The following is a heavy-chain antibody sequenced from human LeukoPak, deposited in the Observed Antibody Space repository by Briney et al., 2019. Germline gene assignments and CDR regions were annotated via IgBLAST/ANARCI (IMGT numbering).Heavy chain of an antibody. CDR2: MNQDGGEK. CDR3: ARDLGYSSFDY. CDR1: GFTFRKYW. V-gene: IGHV3-7*01. Sequence: GGSLRLSCAASGFTFRKYWMSWVRQAPGKGLEWVANMNQDGGEKNYVDSVKGRFTISRDNARNSLNLQMNSLTVDDTAVYYCARDLGYSSFDYWGQGALVTVSS. J-gene: IGHJ4*02. D-gene: IGHD2-15*01.